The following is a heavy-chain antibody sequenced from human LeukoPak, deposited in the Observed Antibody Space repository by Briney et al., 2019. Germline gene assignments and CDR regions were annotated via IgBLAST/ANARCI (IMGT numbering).Heavy chain of an antibody. D-gene: IGHD2-2*01. CDR2: INWSGGST. J-gene: IGHJ4*02. CDR1: GFGFGDHG. CDR3: ARAPITSPFYFDH. V-gene: IGHV3-20*04. Sequence: GGSLRLSCSASGFGFGDHGMSWVRQVPGKGLEWVSGINWSGGSTGYADPVRGRFTISRDNAKNSLYLQMDSLTAEDTALYYCARAPITSPFYFDHWGQGTLATVSS.